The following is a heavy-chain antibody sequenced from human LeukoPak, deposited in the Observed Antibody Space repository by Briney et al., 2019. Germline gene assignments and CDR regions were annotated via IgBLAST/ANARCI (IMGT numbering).Heavy chain of an antibody. V-gene: IGHV3-21*01. J-gene: IGHJ4*02. Sequence: GGSLRLSCAASGFTFSSFSMNWVRQAPGKGLEWVSSITSSSNYIYYASSVRGRFTIARDNAKNSLYPQMNSLRAEDTAVYYCARDLRLWGQGTLVTVSS. CDR3: ARDLRL. CDR2: ITSSSNYI. CDR1: GFTFSSFS.